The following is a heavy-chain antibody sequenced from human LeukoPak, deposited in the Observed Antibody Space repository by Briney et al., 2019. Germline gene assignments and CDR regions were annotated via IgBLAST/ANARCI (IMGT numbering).Heavy chain of an antibody. CDR2: ISSSSSYI. CDR3: ARDRYSSPLFDP. CDR1: GFTFSSYS. J-gene: IGHJ5*02. D-gene: IGHD6-13*01. Sequence: GGSLRLPCAASGFTFSSYSMNWVRQAPGKGLEWVSSISSSSSYIYYADSVKGRFTISRDNAKNSLYLQMNSLRAEDTAVYYCARDRYSSPLFDPWGQGTLVTVSS. V-gene: IGHV3-21*01.